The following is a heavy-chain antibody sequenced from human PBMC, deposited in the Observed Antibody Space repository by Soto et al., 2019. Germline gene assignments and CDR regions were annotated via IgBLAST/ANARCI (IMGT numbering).Heavy chain of an antibody. CDR1: GGSLSSSSYY. CDR2: IYYSGST. Sequence: PSETLSLTCTVSGGSLSSSSYYWGWIRQPPEKGLERIGSIYYSGSTYYNPSLKSRVTISVDTSKNQFSLKLSAVTAADTAPIDLGVYHWLMSVYHHYYCMLVWGQETLLTVS. CDR3: GVYHWLMSVYHHYYCMLV. D-gene: IGHD6-19*01. V-gene: IGHV4-39*01. J-gene: IGHJ6*02.